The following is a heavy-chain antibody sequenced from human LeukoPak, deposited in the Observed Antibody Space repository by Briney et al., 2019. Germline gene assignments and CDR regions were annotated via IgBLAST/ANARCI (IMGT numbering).Heavy chain of an antibody. J-gene: IGHJ4*02. CDR2: INPSGGST. Sequence: ASVKVSCKASGYTFTSYYMHWVRQAPGQGLEWMGIINPSGGSTSYAQKFQGGVTMTTDTTTNTAYMELRSLRSDDTAVYYCARRIQTGYDSSAYYFPLYYFDYWGQGTLVTVSS. D-gene: IGHD3-22*01. V-gene: IGHV1-46*01. CDR1: GYTFTSYY. CDR3: ARRIQTGYDSSAYYFPLYYFDY.